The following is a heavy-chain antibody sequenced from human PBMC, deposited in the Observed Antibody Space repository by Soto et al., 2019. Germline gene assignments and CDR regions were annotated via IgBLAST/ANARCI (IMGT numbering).Heavy chain of an antibody. V-gene: IGHV4-34*01. J-gene: IGHJ4*02. D-gene: IGHD1-26*01. CDR2: INHSGST. CDR3: ARGSGSYDY. CDR1: GGSFSGYY. Sequence: SETLSLTCAVYGGSFSGYYWSWIRQPPGKGLEWIGEINHSGSTNYNPSLKSRVTISVDTSKNQFSLKLSSVTAADTAVYYCARGSGSYDYWGQGTLVTVSS.